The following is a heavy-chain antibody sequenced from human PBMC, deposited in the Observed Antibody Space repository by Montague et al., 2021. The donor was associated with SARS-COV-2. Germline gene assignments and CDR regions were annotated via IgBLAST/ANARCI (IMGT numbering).Heavy chain of an antibody. J-gene: IGHJ5*02. Sequence: SETLSLTCTVSGGSISSSSYFWGWIRQPPGKGLEWIGSIYYSGSTYYNPSRKSRVTISVDTSKNQFSLKLSSMTAADTAVYYCARQFQAVFVLVVYTMGGWFDPWGQGTLVTVSS. CDR1: GGSISSSSYF. V-gene: IGHV4-39*01. CDR2: IYYSGST. CDR3: ARQFQAVFVLVVYTMGGWFDP. D-gene: IGHD2-8*01.